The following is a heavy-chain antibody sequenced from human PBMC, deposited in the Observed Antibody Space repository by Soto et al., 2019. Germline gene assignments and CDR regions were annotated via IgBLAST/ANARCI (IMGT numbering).Heavy chain of an antibody. D-gene: IGHD3-16*01. J-gene: IGHJ5*02. CDR3: ARDKIGHDLVWGSDP. V-gene: IGHV1-46*01. Sequence: ASVKVSCKAIGYSFTSHYMHWVRQAPGQGLEWMGTIYPGGVNIGYAQRFKGRVTMTKDTSTSTVYMELNSLTSEDTAVYYWARDKIGHDLVWGSDPGGKETRAPV. CDR2: IYPGGVNI. CDR1: GYSFTSHY.